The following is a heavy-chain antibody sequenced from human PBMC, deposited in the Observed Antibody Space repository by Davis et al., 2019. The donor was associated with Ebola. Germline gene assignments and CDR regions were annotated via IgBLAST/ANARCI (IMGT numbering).Heavy chain of an antibody. CDR1: GGSISSYY. V-gene: IGHV4-59*08. Sequence: MPSETLSLTCTVSGGSISSYYWSWIRQPPGKGLEWIGYIYYSGSTYYNPSLKSRVTIFVDTSKNQFSLELSSVTAADTAVYYCARNSAGIDFDYWGQGTLVTVSS. CDR3: ARNSAGIDFDY. D-gene: IGHD3-10*01. CDR2: IYYSGST. J-gene: IGHJ4*02.